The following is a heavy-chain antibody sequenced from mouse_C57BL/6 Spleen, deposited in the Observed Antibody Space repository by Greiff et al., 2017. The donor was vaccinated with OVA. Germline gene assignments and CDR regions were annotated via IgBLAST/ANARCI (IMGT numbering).Heavy chain of an antibody. J-gene: IGHJ3*01. V-gene: IGHV1-59*01. Sequence: QVQLQQPGAELVRPGTSVKLSCKASGYTFTSYWMHWVKQRPGQGLEWIGVIDPSDSYTNYNQKFKGKATLTVDTSSSTAYMQLSSLTSEDSAVYYCARGSNYEGKAWFAYWGQGTLVTVSA. CDR2: IDPSDSYT. D-gene: IGHD2-5*01. CDR3: ARGSNYEGKAWFAY. CDR1: GYTFTSYW.